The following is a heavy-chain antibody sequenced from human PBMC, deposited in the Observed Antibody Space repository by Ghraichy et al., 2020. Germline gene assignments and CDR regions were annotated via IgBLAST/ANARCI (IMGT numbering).Heavy chain of an antibody. J-gene: IGHJ3*01. CDR3: AKESVAGVSDAGDAFDG. CDR1: GFNFSIYA. CDR2: ISGSGGRT. D-gene: IGHD6-19*01. Sequence: LSLTCVASSGFNFSIYAMSWVRQAPGKGLEWVSAISGSGGRTYYADSVEGRFTISRDNSKNTLYVQMTSLRAEDTAVYYCAKESVAGVSDAGDAFDGWGQGTLVTVSA. V-gene: IGHV3-23*01.